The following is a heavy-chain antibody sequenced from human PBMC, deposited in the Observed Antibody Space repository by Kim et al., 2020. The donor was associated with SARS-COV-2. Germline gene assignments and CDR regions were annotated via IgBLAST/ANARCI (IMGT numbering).Heavy chain of an antibody. CDR3: ATALNSSSWYRGYNWFDP. J-gene: IGHJ5*02. CDR2: INHSGST. D-gene: IGHD6-13*01. CDR1: GGSFSGYY. Sequence: SETLSLTCAVYGGSFSGYYWSWIRQPPGKGLEWIGEINHSGSTNYNPSLKSRVTISVDTSKNQFSLKLSSVTAADTAVYYCATALNSSSWYRGYNWFDPWGQGTLVTVSS. V-gene: IGHV4-34*01.